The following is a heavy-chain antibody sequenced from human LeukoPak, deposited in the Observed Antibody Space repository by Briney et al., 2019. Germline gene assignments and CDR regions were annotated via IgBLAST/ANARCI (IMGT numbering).Heavy chain of an antibody. D-gene: IGHD3-22*01. Sequence: SKTLSLTCTVSGGSISSYYWSWIRQPAGKGLEWIGRIYSSGSTNYNPSLKSRVTMSVDTSKTQFSLKLSSVTAADTAVYYCARDYYDSSGYRDYFDYWGQGTLVTVSS. V-gene: IGHV4-4*07. CDR1: GGSISSYY. CDR3: ARDYYDSSGYRDYFDY. CDR2: IYSSGST. J-gene: IGHJ4*02.